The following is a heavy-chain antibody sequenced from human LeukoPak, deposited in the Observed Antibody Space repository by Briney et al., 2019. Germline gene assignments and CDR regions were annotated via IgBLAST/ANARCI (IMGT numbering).Heavy chain of an antibody. CDR1: GFTFSSYA. V-gene: IGHV3-23*01. D-gene: IGHD2-2*01. CDR3: ASRSTSFTRGAFDI. CDR2: ISGSDDST. Sequence: GGSLRLSCAASGFTFSSYAMTWVRQAPRKGLEWVSGISGSDDSTSYADSVKGRFTISRDNSKNTLYLQMNSLRAEDTAVYYCASRSTSFTRGAFDIWGQGTMVTVSS. J-gene: IGHJ3*02.